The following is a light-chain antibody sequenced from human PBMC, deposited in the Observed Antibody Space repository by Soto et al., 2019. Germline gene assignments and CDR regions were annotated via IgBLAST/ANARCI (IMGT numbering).Light chain of an antibody. CDR3: QQYKSYLRT. V-gene: IGKV1-5*01. CDR1: QTISSW. Sequence: DIPMTQSPSTLSASVGDRVTITCRASQTISSWLAWYQQKPGKAPKLLIYAASTLESGVPSRFSGRGSGTEFTLTINSLQPEDFATYYCQQYKSYLRTFGQGTKVEIK. CDR2: AAS. J-gene: IGKJ1*01.